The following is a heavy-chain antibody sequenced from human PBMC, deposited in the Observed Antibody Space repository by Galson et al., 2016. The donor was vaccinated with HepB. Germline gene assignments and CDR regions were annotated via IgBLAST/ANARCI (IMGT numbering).Heavy chain of an antibody. CDR2: ISWNSGRI. J-gene: IGHJ1*01. CDR3: AKAASGSAYGSRYFQH. Sequence: SLRLSCATSGFTFNDYAMHWVRRAPGKGLEWVSGISWNSGRIDYADSVKGRFTVSRDNAKNSLYLQINSLRAEDTALYYCAKAASGSAYGSRYFQHWGQGTLVTVSS. CDR1: GFTFNDYA. V-gene: IGHV3-9*01. D-gene: IGHD3-10*01.